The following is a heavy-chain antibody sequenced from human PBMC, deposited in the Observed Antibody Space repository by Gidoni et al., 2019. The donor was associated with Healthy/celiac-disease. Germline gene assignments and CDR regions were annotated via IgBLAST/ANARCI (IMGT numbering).Heavy chain of an antibody. Sequence: QVQLQQWGAGLLKPSETLSLTCAVYGGSFSGYYWSWIRQPPGKGLEWIGEINHRGSTNYNPSLKSRVTISVDTSKNQFSLKLSSVTAADTALYYCARVRSVGVVPAAIGFGWFDPWGQGTLVTVSS. CDR2: INHRGST. J-gene: IGHJ5*02. CDR3: ARVRSVGVVPAAIGFGWFDP. CDR1: GGSFSGYY. D-gene: IGHD2-2*01. V-gene: IGHV4-34*01.